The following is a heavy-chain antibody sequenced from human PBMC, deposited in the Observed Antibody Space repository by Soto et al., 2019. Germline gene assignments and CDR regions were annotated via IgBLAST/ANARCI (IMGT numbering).Heavy chain of an antibody. D-gene: IGHD3-3*01. V-gene: IGHV4-4*07. CDR1: GGSISNYF. Sequence: SETLSLTCTVSGGSISNYFCDWIRQPAGKGMEWIGRIDNSGSTNYNPSLKSRVTMSADTSRNQFSLKLNSVTAADTAVYYCARGGQDFWSGPFDYWGQGAQVTVSS. CDR2: IDNSGST. J-gene: IGHJ4*02. CDR3: ARGGQDFWSGPFDY.